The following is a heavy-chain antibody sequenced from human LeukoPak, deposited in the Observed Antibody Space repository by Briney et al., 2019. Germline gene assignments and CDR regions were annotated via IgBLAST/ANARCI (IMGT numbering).Heavy chain of an antibody. CDR1: GGSISSSSYY. Sequence: SETLSLTCTVSGGSISSSSYYWGWIRQPPGKVLEWIGSIYYSGSTYYNPSLKSRVTISVDTSKNQFSLKLSSVTAADTAVYYCARQNVGLVYYYYMDVWGKGTTVTISS. CDR3: ARQNVGLVYYYYMDV. CDR2: IYYSGST. J-gene: IGHJ6*03. D-gene: IGHD1-26*01. V-gene: IGHV4-39*01.